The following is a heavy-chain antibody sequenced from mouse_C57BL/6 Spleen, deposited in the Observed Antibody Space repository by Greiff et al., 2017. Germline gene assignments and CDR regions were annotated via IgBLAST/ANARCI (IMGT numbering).Heavy chain of an antibody. J-gene: IGHJ1*03. CDR1: GYSFTSYY. CDR2: IYPGSGNT. V-gene: IGHV1-66*01. CDR3: ARRVYWYVDV. Sequence: QVQLQQSGPELVKPGASVKISCKASGYSFTSYYIHWVKQRPGQGLEWIGWIYPGSGNTKYNEKFKGKATLTADTSSSTAYMQLGSLTSEDSAVYYCARRVYWYVDVWGTGTTVTVSS.